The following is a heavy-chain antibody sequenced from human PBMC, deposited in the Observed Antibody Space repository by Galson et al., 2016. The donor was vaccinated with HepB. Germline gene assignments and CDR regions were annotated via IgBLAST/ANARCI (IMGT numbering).Heavy chain of an antibody. J-gene: IGHJ3*01. Sequence: QSGAEVKKPGESLRISCKGSGYTFTSHWISWVRQMPGKGLEWMGRIDPTDSETNYSPSFQGHVTISVDKSITTAYLQWSSLKASDTALYYCARINSSPGLWGQGTMVTVSS. CDR3: ARINSSPGL. V-gene: IGHV5-10-1*01. CDR2: IDPTDSET. D-gene: IGHD6-13*01. CDR1: GYTFTSHW.